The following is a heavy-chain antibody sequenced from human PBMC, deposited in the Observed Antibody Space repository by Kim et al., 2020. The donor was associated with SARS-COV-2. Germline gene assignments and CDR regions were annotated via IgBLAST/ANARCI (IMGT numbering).Heavy chain of an antibody. Sequence: TYYNPSLKSRVTISADTSNTQFFLNLTSVTAADTAVYFCAGVGGHSSFDYWGQGSLVTVSS. CDR3: AGVGGHSSFDY. D-gene: IGHD3-16*01. J-gene: IGHJ4*02. V-gene: IGHV4-39*07. CDR2: T.